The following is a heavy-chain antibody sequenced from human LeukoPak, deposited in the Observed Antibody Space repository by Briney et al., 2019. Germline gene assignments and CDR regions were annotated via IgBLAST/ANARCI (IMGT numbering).Heavy chain of an antibody. V-gene: IGHV3-74*01. CDR2: INNDGSST. D-gene: IGHD3-10*01. CDR3: ARVARGDYYYYYMDV. Sequence: GGSLRLSCGASGFTFSSYWMHWVRQAPGKGLVWVSRINNDGSSTSYADSVQGRFTISRDNAKNTLYLQMNSLRAEDTALYYCARVARGDYYYYYMDVWGKETTVTVSS. J-gene: IGHJ6*03. CDR1: GFTFSSYW.